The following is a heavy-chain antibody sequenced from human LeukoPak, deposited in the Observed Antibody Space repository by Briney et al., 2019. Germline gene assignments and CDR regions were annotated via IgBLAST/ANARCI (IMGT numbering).Heavy chain of an antibody. J-gene: IGHJ4*02. CDR3: AGVDTAMGIFDY. CDR1: GGSISSGDYY. Sequence: SETLSLTCTVSGGSISSGDYYWSWIRQPPGKGLEWIGYIYYSGSTYYNPSLKSRVTISVDTSKNQFSLKLSSVTAADTAVYYCAGVDTAMGIFDYWGQGTLVTVSS. V-gene: IGHV4-30-4*08. D-gene: IGHD5-18*01. CDR2: IYYSGST.